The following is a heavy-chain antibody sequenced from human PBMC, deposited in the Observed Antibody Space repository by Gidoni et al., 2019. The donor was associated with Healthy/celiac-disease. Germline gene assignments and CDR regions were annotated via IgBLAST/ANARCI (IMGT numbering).Heavy chain of an antibody. CDR1: GSPFSSYA. CDR3: ATSIAVAGVFDY. V-gene: IGHV3-30-3*01. D-gene: IGHD6-19*01. J-gene: IGHJ4*02. CDR2: ISYDGSNK. Sequence: QVQLVESGGGGVQHGRSLRLSCAASGSPFSSYAMHWVRQAPGKGLEWVAVISYDGSNKYYADSVKGRFTISRDNSKNTLYLQMNSLRAEDTAVYYCATSIAVAGVFDYWGQGTLVTVSS.